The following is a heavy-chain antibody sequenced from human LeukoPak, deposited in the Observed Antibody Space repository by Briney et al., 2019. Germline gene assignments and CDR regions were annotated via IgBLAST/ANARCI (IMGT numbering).Heavy chain of an antibody. CDR2: ISGSGGST. V-gene: IGHV3-23*01. J-gene: IGHJ4*02. D-gene: IGHD6-13*01. CDR3: AKEGSSSWYSNFDY. Sequence: GGSLRLSCADSGFTFSNYAMSWVRQAPGKGLEWVSSISGSGGSTYYADSVKGRFTISRDNSKNTLFLQMHSLRGEDTAVYYCAKEGSSSWYSNFDYWGQGTLVTVSS. CDR1: GFTFSNYA.